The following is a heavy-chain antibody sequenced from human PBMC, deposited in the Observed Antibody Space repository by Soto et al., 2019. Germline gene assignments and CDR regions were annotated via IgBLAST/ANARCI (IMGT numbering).Heavy chain of an antibody. Sequence: QVQLQESGPGLVKPSQTLSLTCTVSGGYIRSGDYYWSWIRQPPGKGLEWIGYIYYRGSTYYNPSLTSRVTISVDTSKNQFSLKLSSVTAADTAVYYCARASLGSADACILRVWCQGTIVTVSS. V-gene: IGHV4-30-4*01. CDR3: ARASLGSADACILRV. CDR2: IYYRGST. J-gene: IGHJ3*01. D-gene: IGHD3-16*01. CDR1: GGYIRSGDYY.